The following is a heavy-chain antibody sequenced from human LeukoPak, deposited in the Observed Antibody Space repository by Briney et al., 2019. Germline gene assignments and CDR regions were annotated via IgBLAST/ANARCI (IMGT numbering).Heavy chain of an antibody. V-gene: IGHV1-18*01. CDR2: ISAYNGNT. D-gene: IGHD2-2*02. CDR1: GYTFTSYG. CDR3: AGRYCSSTICYKDK. J-gene: IGHJ4*02. Sequence: ASVKVSCKASGYTFTSYGISWVRQAPGQGLEWMGWISAYNGNTNYAQKLQGRVTMTTDTSTSTAYMELRSLRSDDTAVYYCAGRYCSSTICYKDKWGQGTLVTVSS.